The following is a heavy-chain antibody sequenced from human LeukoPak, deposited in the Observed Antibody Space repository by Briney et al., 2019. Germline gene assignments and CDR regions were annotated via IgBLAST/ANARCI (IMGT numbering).Heavy chain of an antibody. D-gene: IGHD4-17*01. J-gene: IGHJ4*02. CDR2: ISGSGGST. V-gene: IGHV3-23*01. Sequence: PGGSLRLSCAASGFTFSGYAMSWVRQAPGKGLGWVLVISGSGGSTFYADSVKGRFTISRDNSKNTLYLQMNSLRAEDTAVYYCAKVRGMTTVILRHFDYWGQGTLVTVSS. CDR3: AKVRGMTTVILRHFDY. CDR1: GFTFSGYA.